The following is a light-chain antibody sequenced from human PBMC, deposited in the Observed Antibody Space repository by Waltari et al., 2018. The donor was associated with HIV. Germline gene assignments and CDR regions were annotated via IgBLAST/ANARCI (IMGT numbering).Light chain of an antibody. CDR3: QRLNSYRFT. CDR2: TAS. J-gene: IGKJ3*01. CDR1: QGISSY. V-gene: IGKV1-9*01. Sequence: DSQLTQSPSLLSASVGDRVTITCRASQGISSYLAWYQQKPGKAPKLLIYTASILQSGVPSRFSGSGSGTEFTLTISSLQPEDFATYYCQRLNSYRFTFGPGTKVDIK.